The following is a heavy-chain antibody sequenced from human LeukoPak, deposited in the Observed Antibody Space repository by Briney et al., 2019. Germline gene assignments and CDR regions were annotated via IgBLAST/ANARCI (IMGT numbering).Heavy chain of an antibody. CDR1: GFTFSSYA. J-gene: IGHJ4*02. V-gene: IGHV3-23*01. CDR3: AKVVGTIFGVVRRYYFDY. D-gene: IGHD3-3*01. CDR2: ISGSGGST. Sequence: GGSLRLSCAASGFTFSSYAMSWVRQAPGKGLEWVSAISGSGGSTYYADSVKGRFTISRDNSKNTLYLQMNSLRAEDTAVYYCAKVVGTIFGVVRRYYFDYWGQGTLVTVSP.